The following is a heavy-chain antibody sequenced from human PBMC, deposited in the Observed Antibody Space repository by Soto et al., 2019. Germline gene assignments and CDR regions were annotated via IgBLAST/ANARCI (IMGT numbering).Heavy chain of an antibody. D-gene: IGHD3-16*01. J-gene: IGHJ4*02. CDR2: INNGEGT. CDR1: GASINSGGYC. Sequence: SGTVSLTCTVAGASINSGGYCCSCSRQLRGKGLEWIGYINNGEGTNYNPSLESRVTISVDTSKNQFSLSLNSVTAADTAVYYCARGTLYTVLEYWGQGTLVTVSS. CDR3: ARGTLYTVLEY. V-gene: IGHV4-61*08.